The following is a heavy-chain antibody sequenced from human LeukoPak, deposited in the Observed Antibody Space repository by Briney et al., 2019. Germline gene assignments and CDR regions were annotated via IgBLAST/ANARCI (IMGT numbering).Heavy chain of an antibody. CDR1: GFTFSSSA. V-gene: IGHV3-23*01. D-gene: IGHD1-26*01. CDR2: ISGSGGST. Sequence: GGSLRLSCAASGFTFSSSAMSWVRQAPGKGLEWVSAISGSGGSTYYADSVKGRFTISRDNAKNSPYLQMNSLRAEDTAVYYCAREGNDSGSYSTWGQGTMVTVSS. J-gene: IGHJ3*01. CDR3: AREGNDSGSYST.